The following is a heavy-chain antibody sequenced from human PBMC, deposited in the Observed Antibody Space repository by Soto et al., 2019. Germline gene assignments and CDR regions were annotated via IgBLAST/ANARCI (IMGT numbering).Heavy chain of an antibody. J-gene: IGHJ6*02. CDR2: ISSSSSCI. V-gene: IGHV3-21*01. D-gene: IGHD6-13*01. Sequence: PGGSLRLSCAASGFTFSIYSMNWVRHAPGEGLEWVSSISSSSSCIYYADSVKGRFTISRDNAKNSLYLQMNSLRAEDTAVHYCARDSGYSSSWYVSYYYYGMDVWGQGTTVTVSS. CDR3: ARDSGYSSSWYVSYYYYGMDV. CDR1: GFTFSIYS.